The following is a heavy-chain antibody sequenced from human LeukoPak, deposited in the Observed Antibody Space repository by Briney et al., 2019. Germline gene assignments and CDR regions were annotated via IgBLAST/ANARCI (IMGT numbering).Heavy chain of an antibody. J-gene: IGHJ4*02. CDR1: RESLYVSI. Sequence: PETLSLTCAVSRESLYVSISCTMRPPPGKGLEWIGDIIHSGGTNHNASLKRRVTLSLDSSKKQFSLKMTSVTAADTAVYYCARDRTTVTTFDYWGQGTLVTLSS. D-gene: IGHD4-17*01. CDR3: ARDRTTVTTFDY. V-gene: IGHV4-34*12. CDR2: IIHSGGT.